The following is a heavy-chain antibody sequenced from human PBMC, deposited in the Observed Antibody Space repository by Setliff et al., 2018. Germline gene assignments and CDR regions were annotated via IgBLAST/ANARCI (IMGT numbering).Heavy chain of an antibody. J-gene: IGHJ6*02. CDR2: IIPILGIA. CDR1: GGTFSSYA. CDR3: AKTYSGYDKYYGMDV. V-gene: IGHV1-69*10. D-gene: IGHD5-12*01. Sequence: SVKVSCKASGGTFSSYAISWVRQAPGRGLEWMGGIIPILGIANYAQRFQGRVTITADKSTSTAYMELSSLRSEDTAVYYCAKTYSGYDKYYGMDVWGQGTTVTVSS.